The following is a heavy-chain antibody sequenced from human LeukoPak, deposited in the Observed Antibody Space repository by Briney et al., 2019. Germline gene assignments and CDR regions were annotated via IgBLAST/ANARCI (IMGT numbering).Heavy chain of an antibody. CDR2: AHYSGST. Sequence: NPSETLSLTCAVSNFSIGRGYHWGWVRQPPGKGLEWLASAHYSGSTYYNPSLKSRPTISVDTSKNQFSLKLSSVTAADTTVYYCARHAFPDYYDSSGYPNWFDPWGQGTLVTVSS. CDR1: NFSIGRGYH. CDR3: ARHAFPDYYDSSGYPNWFDP. J-gene: IGHJ5*02. V-gene: IGHV4-38-2*01. D-gene: IGHD3-22*01.